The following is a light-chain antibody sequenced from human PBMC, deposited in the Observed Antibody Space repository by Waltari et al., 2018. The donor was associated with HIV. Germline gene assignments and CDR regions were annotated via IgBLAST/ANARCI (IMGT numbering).Light chain of an antibody. CDR3: GTWDTSLSAGV. Sequence: QAMLTQPPSVSAAPGQKVTISCSGSSSNIGNNYVSWYQQFPGKAPKVLIYDNNKRPPGVPDRFSGSRSGTSATLGVAGLQTGDEADYYCGTWDTSLSAGVFGGGTKLTVL. V-gene: IGLV1-51*01. CDR2: DNN. CDR1: SSNIGNNY. J-gene: IGLJ3*02.